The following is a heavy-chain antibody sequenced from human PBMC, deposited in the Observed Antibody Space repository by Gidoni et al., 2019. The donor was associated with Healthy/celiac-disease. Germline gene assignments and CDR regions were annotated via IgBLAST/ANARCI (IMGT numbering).Heavy chain of an antibody. D-gene: IGHD3-3*01. J-gene: IGHJ4*02. V-gene: IGHV3-9*01. CDR1: GFPFDDYA. CDR2: ISWNSGSI. CDR3: ARSPNKYDFWSGYLDY. Sequence: EVQLVESGGGLVQPGRSLRLSCAASGFPFDDYAMHWVRQAPGKGLEWVSGISWNSGSIGYADSVKGRFTISRDNAKNSLYLQMNSLRAEDTALYYCARSPNKYDFWSGYLDYWGQGTLVTVSS.